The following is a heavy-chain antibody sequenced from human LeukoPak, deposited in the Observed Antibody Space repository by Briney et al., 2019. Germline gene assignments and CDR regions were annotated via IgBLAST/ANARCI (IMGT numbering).Heavy chain of an antibody. CDR2: IYYSGRT. Sequence: SETLSLTCTVSGDSISDDYWSCIRQPPGKGLEWIGYIYYSGRTTYNPSLKSRVTISIDTSKSQFSLTLTSVTAADTAVYYCARVAYGSSWFDPWGQGTLVTVSS. V-gene: IGHV4-59*01. J-gene: IGHJ5*02. CDR3: ARVAYGSSWFDP. D-gene: IGHD2-2*01. CDR1: GDSISDDY.